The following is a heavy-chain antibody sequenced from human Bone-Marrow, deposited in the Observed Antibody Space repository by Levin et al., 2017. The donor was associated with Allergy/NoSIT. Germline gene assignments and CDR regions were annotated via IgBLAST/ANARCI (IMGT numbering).Heavy chain of an antibody. CDR3: ARGGSGWYRAGDY. D-gene: IGHD6-19*01. CDR2: IYYSGST. J-gene: IGHJ4*02. CDR1: GGSISSSSYY. V-gene: IGHV4-39*01. Sequence: SETLSLTCTVYGGSISSSSYYWGWIRQPPGKGLEWIGSIYYSGSTYYNPSLKSRVTISVDTSKNQFSLKLSSVTAADTAVYYCARGGSGWYRAGDYWGQGTLVTVSS.